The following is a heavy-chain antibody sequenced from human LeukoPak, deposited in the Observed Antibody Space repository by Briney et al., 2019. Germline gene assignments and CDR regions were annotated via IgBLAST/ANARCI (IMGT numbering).Heavy chain of an antibody. J-gene: IGHJ4*02. CDR1: GGSISGYY. CDR2: VHYSGGT. CDR3: ARTLRGYSDY. V-gene: IGHV4-59*01. D-gene: IGHD2-15*01. Sequence: PSETLSLTCTVSGGSISGYYWSWIRQPPGKGLEWIGCVHYSGGTRYNPSLNSRVTISLDTSKNQFSLRLSSVTAADTAVYYCARTLRGYSDYWGQGTLVTVSS.